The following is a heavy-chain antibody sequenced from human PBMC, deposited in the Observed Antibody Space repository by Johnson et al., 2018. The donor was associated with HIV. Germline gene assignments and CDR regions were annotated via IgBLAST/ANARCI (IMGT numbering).Heavy chain of an antibody. CDR2: ISYDGSKK. CDR1: GFTFSSYG. D-gene: IGHD6-13*01. CDR3: ARDDIQILGSYSSNWPENSFDV. Sequence: QVQLVESGGGVVQPGRSLRLSCAASGFTFSSYGMHWVRQAPGKGLEWVAVISYDGSKKYYADSVQGRFTISRDDSKNTLYLQMSSLRPEDTAVYYCARDDIQILGSYSSNWPENSFDVWGQGTMVTVSS. J-gene: IGHJ3*01. V-gene: IGHV3-30*03.